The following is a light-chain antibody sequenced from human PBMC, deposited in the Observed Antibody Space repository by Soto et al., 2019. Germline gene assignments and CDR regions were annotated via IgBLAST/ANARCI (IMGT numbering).Light chain of an antibody. CDR1: QSISSN. CDR3: QQYGSSHIT. V-gene: IGKV3-15*01. Sequence: EIVMTQSPATLSVSPGESATLSCRASQSISSNLAWYQQKPGQAPRLLIYGASTRATGIPARFSGSGSGTEFTLTISSLQSEDFAVYYCQQYGSSHITFGQGTRLEI. CDR2: GAS. J-gene: IGKJ5*01.